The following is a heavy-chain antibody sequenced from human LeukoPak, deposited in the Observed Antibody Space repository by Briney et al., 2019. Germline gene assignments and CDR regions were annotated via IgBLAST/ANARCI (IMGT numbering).Heavy chain of an antibody. J-gene: IGHJ5*02. Sequence: ASVKVSCKASGYTFTGYYMHWARQAPGQGLEWMGWINPNSGGTNYARKFQGRVTMTRDTSISTAYMELSRLRSDDTAVYYCARVLTRGTVTRFDPWGQGTLVTVSS. CDR2: INPNSGGT. CDR1: GYTFTGYY. CDR3: ARVLTRGTVTRFDP. D-gene: IGHD4-17*01. V-gene: IGHV1-2*02.